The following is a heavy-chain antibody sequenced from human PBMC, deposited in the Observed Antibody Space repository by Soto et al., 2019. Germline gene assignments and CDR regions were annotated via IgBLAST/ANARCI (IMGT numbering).Heavy chain of an antibody. CDR3: AGRYDFWSGYYNYYYSGMDV. J-gene: IGHJ6*02. V-gene: IGHV3-48*02. CDR2: ISSSSSTI. CDR1: GFTFSSYS. Sequence: GGSLRLSCAASGFTFSSYSMNWVRQAPGKGLEWVSYISSSSSTIYYADSVKGRFTISRDNAKNSLYLQMNSLRDEDTAVYYCAGRYDFWSGYYNYYYSGMDVWGQGTTVTVSS. D-gene: IGHD3-3*01.